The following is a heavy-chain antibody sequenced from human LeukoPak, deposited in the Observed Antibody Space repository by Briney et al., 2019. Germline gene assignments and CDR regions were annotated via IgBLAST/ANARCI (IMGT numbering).Heavy chain of an antibody. J-gene: IGHJ5*02. D-gene: IGHD3-3*01. CDR3: ARARTLTKPNLIFGVFGDA. V-gene: IGHV1-69*06. CDR2: IIPMFGTS. Sequence: SVKVSCKASGGTFSRHAISWVRRAPGQGLEWMGGIIPMFGTSNYAQKFQGRVTITADKSTSTAYMELRSLRSEDTAVYYCARARTLTKPNLIFGVFGDAWGQGTLVTVSS. CDR1: GGTFSRHA.